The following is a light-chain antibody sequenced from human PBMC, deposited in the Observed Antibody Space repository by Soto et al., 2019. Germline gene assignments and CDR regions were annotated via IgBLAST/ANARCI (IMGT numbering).Light chain of an antibody. CDR3: CSYAGSYV. J-gene: IGLJ1*01. V-gene: IGLV2-11*01. Sequence: QSVLTQPRSVSGSPGQSVTISCTGTSSDVGGYNYVSWYQHHPGKAPKLMIYDVSKRPSGVPDRFSGSKSGNTASLTISGLQAEDEADYYCCSYAGSYVFGTGTKLTV. CDR1: SSDVGGYNY. CDR2: DVS.